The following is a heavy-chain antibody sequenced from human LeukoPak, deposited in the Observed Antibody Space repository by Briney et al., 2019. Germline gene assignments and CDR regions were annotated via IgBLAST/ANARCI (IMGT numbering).Heavy chain of an antibody. J-gene: IGHJ4*02. Sequence: PSETLSLTCTVSGGSISSGGYYWSWIRQHPGKGLEWIGYIYYSGSTYYNPSLKSRVTISVDTSKNQFSLKLSSVTAADTAVYYCARGALMFPLLDWGQGTLVTVSS. D-gene: IGHD3-10*02. CDR3: ARGALMFPLLD. V-gene: IGHV4-31*03. CDR1: GGSISSGGYY. CDR2: IYYSGST.